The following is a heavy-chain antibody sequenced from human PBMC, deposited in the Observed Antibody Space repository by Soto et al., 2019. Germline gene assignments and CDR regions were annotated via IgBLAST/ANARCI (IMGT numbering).Heavy chain of an antibody. CDR1: GYSFSTYW. V-gene: IGHV5-51*01. D-gene: IGHD3-3*01. CDR2: ISPGDSDT. J-gene: IGHJ4*02. CDR3: ARPATNDDFLSGYDLDY. Sequence: GESLKISCQGSGYSFSTYWIAWVRQVPGKGLEWMVIISPGDSDTKYSQTFQGQVTISADKSISTAYLQWNSLKASDTAMYYCARPATNDDFLSGYDLDYWGQGTLVTVSS.